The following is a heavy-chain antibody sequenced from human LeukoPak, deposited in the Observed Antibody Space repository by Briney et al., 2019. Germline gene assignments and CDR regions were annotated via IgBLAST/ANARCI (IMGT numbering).Heavy chain of an antibody. CDR1: GFTVSNNY. CDR2: IYTSGGT. J-gene: IGHJ3*02. CDR3: ARDTGSKTPGSMMGATGDAFDI. Sequence: GGSLRLSCVASGFTVSNNYMSWVRQAPGKGLEWVSVIYTSGGTYYADSVRGRFTISSDNSKNTVFLQMSSLRAEDTAVYYCARDTGSKTPGSMMGATGDAFDIWGQGTMVTVSS. V-gene: IGHV3-53*01. D-gene: IGHD1-26*01.